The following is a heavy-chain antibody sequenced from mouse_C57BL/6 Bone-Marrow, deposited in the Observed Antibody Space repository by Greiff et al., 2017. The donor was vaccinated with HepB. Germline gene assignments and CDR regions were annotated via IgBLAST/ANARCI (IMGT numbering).Heavy chain of an antibody. CDR2: IDPETGGT. V-gene: IGHV1-15*01. J-gene: IGHJ4*01. Sequence: VKLQESGAELVRPGASVTLSCKASGYTFTDYEMHWVKQTPVHGLEWIGAIDPETGGTAYNQKFKGKAILTADKSSSTAYMELRSLTSEDSAVYYCTRDYGNSYAMDYWGQGTSVTVSS. D-gene: IGHD2-1*01. CDR1: GYTFTDYE. CDR3: TRDYGNSYAMDY.